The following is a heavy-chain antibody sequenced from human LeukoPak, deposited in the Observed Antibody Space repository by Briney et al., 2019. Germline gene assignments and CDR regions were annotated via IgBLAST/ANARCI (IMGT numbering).Heavy chain of an antibody. CDR3: AKDRDWYYFDY. CDR1: GFTFSSYG. J-gene: IGHJ4*02. V-gene: IGHV3-30*18. D-gene: IGHD5-24*01. Sequence: PGGSLRLSCAASGFTFSSYGMHWVRQAPGKGLEWVAVISYDGSNKYYADSVKGRFTISRDNSKNTLYLQMNSLRAEDTAVYYCAKDRDWYYFDYWGQGTQVTVSS. CDR2: ISYDGSNK.